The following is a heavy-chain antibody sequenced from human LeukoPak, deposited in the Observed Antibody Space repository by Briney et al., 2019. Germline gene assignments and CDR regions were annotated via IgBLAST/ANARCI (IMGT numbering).Heavy chain of an antibody. CDR2: IIPIFGTA. Sequence: ASVKVSCKASGGTFSSYAISWVRQAPGQGLEWMGGIIPIFGTANYAQKFQGRVTITADKSTSTAYMELSSLRSEDTAVYYCARVLGYCSSTSCHYYYYYYMDVWGKGTTVTVSS. CDR1: GGTFSSYA. J-gene: IGHJ6*03. V-gene: IGHV1-69*06. D-gene: IGHD2-2*01. CDR3: ARVLGYCSSTSCHYYYYYYMDV.